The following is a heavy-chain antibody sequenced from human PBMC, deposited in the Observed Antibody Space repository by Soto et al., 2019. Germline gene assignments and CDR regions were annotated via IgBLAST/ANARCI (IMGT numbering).Heavy chain of an antibody. V-gene: IGHV4-28*03. CDR3: AREGLTGTIGLYYYYGMDV. D-gene: IGHD1-7*01. Sequence: SETLSLTCAVSGYSISSSNWWGWIRQPPGKGLEWIGYIYYSGTTYYNPSLKSRVTMSVDTSKNQFSLKLTSVTAVDTAVYYCAREGLTGTIGLYYYYGMDVWGQGTTVTVSS. CDR1: GYSISSSNW. CDR2: IYYSGTT. J-gene: IGHJ6*02.